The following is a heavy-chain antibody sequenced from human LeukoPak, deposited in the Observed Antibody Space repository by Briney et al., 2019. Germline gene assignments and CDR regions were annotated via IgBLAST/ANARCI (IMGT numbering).Heavy chain of an antibody. Sequence: GGSLRLSCAASGFTFDDYAMHWVRQDPGKGLEWVSLISGDGGSTYYADSVNGRFTISRDSSKNSLYLQMNSLRTEDTALYYCAKDPRRAKFGGFYYYYGLDVWGQGTTVTVSS. V-gene: IGHV3-43*02. J-gene: IGHJ6*02. CDR1: GFTFDDYA. CDR2: ISGDGGST. CDR3: AKDPRRAKFGGFYYYYGLDV. D-gene: IGHD3-10*01.